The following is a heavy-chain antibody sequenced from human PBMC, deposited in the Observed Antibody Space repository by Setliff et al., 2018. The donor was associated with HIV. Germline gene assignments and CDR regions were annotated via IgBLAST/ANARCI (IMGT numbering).Heavy chain of an antibody. J-gene: IGHJ4*02. D-gene: IGHD3-16*01. Sequence: SETLSLTCTVSGASISSGAYFWIWIRQHPGKGLEWMGYIYYTGSTYYNLSLKSRMIISLDTSKNQLYLTLNSVTAADTAIYYCARGGRKDLTDNWGQGTLVTVSS. CDR1: GASISSGAYF. V-gene: IGHV4-31*03. CDR2: IYYTGST. CDR3: ARGGRKDLTDN.